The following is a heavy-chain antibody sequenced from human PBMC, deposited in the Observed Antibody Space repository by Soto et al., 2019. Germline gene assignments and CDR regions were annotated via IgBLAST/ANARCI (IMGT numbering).Heavy chain of an antibody. V-gene: IGHV3-23*01. CDR1: VLSLRRYA. D-gene: IGHD1-26*01. CDR3: AKGQNSGTYRFYFDY. CDR2: ISASGGSK. J-gene: IGHJ4*02. Sequence: PGGSLRLACAGSVLSLRRYAMRWVCQPPGKGPEWVSGISASGGSKSYADSVKGRFTISRDNSKNTLYLQMNRLRADETAVYHCAKGQNSGTYRFYFDYWGQGALVTVSS.